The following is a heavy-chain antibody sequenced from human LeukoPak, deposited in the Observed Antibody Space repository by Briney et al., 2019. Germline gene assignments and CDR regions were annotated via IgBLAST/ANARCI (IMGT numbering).Heavy chain of an antibody. D-gene: IGHD4/OR15-4a*01. CDR3: ATAFLWDGTRGAFDY. J-gene: IGHJ4*02. CDR2: IYYSGST. V-gene: IGHV4-31*03. Sequence: PSQTLSLTCTVSGGPISSGGYYWNWTRQHPGKGLEWIGYIYYSGSTYYNPSLKSRVTISVDTSKNQFSLKLTSVTAADTAVYYCATAFLWDGTRGAFDYWGQGTLVTVSS. CDR1: GGPISSGGYY.